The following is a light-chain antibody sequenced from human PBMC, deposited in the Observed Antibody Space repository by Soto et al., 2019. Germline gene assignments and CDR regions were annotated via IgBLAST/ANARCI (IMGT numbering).Light chain of an antibody. J-gene: IGLJ1*01. CDR2: EVS. V-gene: IGLV2-8*01. Sequence: QSALTQPPTASGSPGLSVTISCTGTSSDVGGYNFVSWYQQYAGKAPKLMIYEVSKRPSGVPDRFSGSKSGNTAFLTISGLQAEDEADYYCSSYTSSRYVFGTGTKVTVL. CDR1: SSDVGGYNF. CDR3: SSYTSSRYV.